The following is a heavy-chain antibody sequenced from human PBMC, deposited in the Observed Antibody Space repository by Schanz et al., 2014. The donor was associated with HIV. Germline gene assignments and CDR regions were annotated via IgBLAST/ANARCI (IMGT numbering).Heavy chain of an antibody. J-gene: IGHJ1*01. CDR3: AKDPYQGSSGWLD. V-gene: IGHV3-30*18. CDR2: ISYDGSKK. Sequence: VQLLDSGGGLVQPGGSLRLSCAASGFIFNSYAMSWVRQAPGKGLECVAVISYDGSKKYYADSVKGRFTISRDNSKNTLYLQMHSLRAEDTAVYYCAKDPYQGSSGWLDWGQGTLVTVSS. D-gene: IGHD6-19*01. CDR1: GFIFNSYA.